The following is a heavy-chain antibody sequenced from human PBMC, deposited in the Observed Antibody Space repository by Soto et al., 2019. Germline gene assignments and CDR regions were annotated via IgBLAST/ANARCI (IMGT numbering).Heavy chain of an antibody. CDR1: GFTFSSYG. J-gene: IGHJ6*02. CDR3: AKDTDYYDSSGYRNYYGMDV. Sequence: QVQLVESGGGVVQPGRSLRLSCAASGFTFSSYGMHWVRQAPGKGLEWVAVISYDGSIKYYADSVKGRFTISRDNSKNTLYLQMNSLRAEDTAVYYCAKDTDYYDSSGYRNYYGMDVWGQGTTVTVS. V-gene: IGHV3-30*18. D-gene: IGHD3-22*01. CDR2: ISYDGSIK.